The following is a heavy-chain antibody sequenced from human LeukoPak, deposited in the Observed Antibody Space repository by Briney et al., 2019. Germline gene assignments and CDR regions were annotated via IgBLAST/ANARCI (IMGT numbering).Heavy chain of an antibody. CDR2: ISGSGGST. V-gene: IGHV3-23*01. CDR3: ATFYDFWSGYSPRHFDY. D-gene: IGHD3-3*01. CDR1: GFTFSSYA. J-gene: IGHJ4*02. Sequence: GGSLRLSCAASGFTFSSYAMSWVRQAPGKGLEWVSAISGSGGSTYYADSVKGRFTIPRDNSKNTLYLQMNSLRAKDTAEYYCATFYDFWSGYSPRHFDYWGQGTLVTVSS.